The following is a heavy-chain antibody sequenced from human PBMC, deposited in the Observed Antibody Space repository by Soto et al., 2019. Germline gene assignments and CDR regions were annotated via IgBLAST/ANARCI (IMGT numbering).Heavy chain of an antibody. CDR1: SYTFTAYF. CDR2: INTNNGAT. D-gene: IGHD6-6*01. V-gene: IGHV1-2*02. Sequence: QVQLVQSGAEVKKPGASVKVSCKAPSYTFTAYFMNWVRQAPGQGLEWMGWINTNNGATHYGLSFQGRVTMTRDTAISTANMELSSLRADDTAVYYCASHVPRARFDHWGQGTLVIVSS. CDR3: ASHVPRARFDH. J-gene: IGHJ5*02.